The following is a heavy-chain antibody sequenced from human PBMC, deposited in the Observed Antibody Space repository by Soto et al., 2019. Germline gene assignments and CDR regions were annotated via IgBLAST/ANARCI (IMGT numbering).Heavy chain of an antibody. Sequence: SGPTLVNPTQTLPLTCTFSGFSLSTSGVGVGWIRQPPGKALEWLALIYWDDDKRYSPSLKSRLTITKDTSKNQVVLTMTNMDPVDTATYYCAHSRGIAATNYYYYYGMDVWGQGTTVTVSS. J-gene: IGHJ6*02. CDR3: AHSRGIAATNYYYYYGMDV. CDR1: GFSLSTSGVG. V-gene: IGHV2-5*02. D-gene: IGHD6-13*01. CDR2: IYWDDDK.